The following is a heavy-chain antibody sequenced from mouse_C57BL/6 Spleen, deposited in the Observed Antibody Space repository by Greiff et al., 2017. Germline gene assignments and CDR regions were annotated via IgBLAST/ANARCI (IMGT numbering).Heavy chain of an antibody. CDR1: GFTFSSYT. D-gene: IGHD1-1*01. J-gene: IGHJ4*01. Sequence: DVQLVESGGGLVKPGGSLKLSCAASGFTFSSYTMSWVRQTPEKRLEWVATISGGGGNTYYPDSVKGRFTISRDNAKNTLYLQMSSLRSEDTALYYCARTPITTVVEAMDYWGQGTSVTVSS. V-gene: IGHV5-9*01. CDR3: ARTPITTVVEAMDY. CDR2: ISGGGGNT.